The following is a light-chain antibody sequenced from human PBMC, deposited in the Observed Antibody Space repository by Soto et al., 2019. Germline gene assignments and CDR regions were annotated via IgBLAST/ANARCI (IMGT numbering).Light chain of an antibody. Sequence: DIVMTQSADSLAVSLGERATINCKSSQSVLYSSNNKNYLAWYQQKPGQPPKLLISWASTRESGVPDRFSGSGSGTDFTLTITSLQAEDVAVDDCQQYYSAPRTFGGGTKVEIK. CDR3: QQYYSAPRT. V-gene: IGKV4-1*01. CDR1: QSVLYSSNNKNY. CDR2: WAS. J-gene: IGKJ4*01.